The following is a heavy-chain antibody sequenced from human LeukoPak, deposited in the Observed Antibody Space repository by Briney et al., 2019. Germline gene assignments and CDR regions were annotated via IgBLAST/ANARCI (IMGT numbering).Heavy chain of an antibody. CDR2: IYHSGGT. D-gene: IGHD3-10*01. CDR3: ARGGLYYGSGSYYKSFDY. CDR1: GYSINSGYT. V-gene: IGHV4-38-2*02. J-gene: IGHJ4*02. Sequence: SETLSLTCTVSGYSINSGYTWGWIRQPPGKGLEWIGNIYHSGGTYYNPSLTSRVTISVDTSKNQFSLKLSSVTAADTAVYYCARGGLYYGSGSYYKSFDYWGQGTLVTVSS.